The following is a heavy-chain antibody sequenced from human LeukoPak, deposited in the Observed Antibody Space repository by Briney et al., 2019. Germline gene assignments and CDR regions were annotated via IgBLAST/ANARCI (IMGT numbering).Heavy chain of an antibody. J-gene: IGHJ4*02. Sequence: SETLSLTCAVDGGSFSGYYWNWIRQPPGKGLEWIGEINHSGSTNYNPSLKSRVTISLDTSKNLFSLKLSSVTAADTAVYYCARGRSGPYFVYWGQGTLVTVSS. CDR3: ARGRSGPYFVY. D-gene: IGHD6-25*01. CDR2: INHSGST. V-gene: IGHV4-34*01. CDR1: GGSFSGYY.